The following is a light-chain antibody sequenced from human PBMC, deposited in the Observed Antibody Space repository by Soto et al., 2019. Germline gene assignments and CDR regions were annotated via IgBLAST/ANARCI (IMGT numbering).Light chain of an antibody. CDR3: QQYGRSGT. Sequence: EIVLTQSPGTLSLSPGERATLSCRASQSVSNNYLAWYQQKPGQAPRLLIYGASNRATGIPDRFSGSGSGTAFTLAISRLEPEDFAVYYCQQYGRSGTFGQGTKVDIK. J-gene: IGKJ1*01. CDR2: GAS. V-gene: IGKV3-20*01. CDR1: QSVSNNY.